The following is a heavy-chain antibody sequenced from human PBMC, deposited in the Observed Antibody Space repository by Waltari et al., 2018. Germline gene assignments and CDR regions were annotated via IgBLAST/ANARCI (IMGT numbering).Heavy chain of an antibody. CDR3: AKRIVGGPFDV. CDR2: IIPIFGTP. J-gene: IGHJ3*01. D-gene: IGHD1-26*01. CDR1: GGKFGSYA. Sequence: QVHLVQSGAEVRKPGSSVRVSCEASGGKFGSYAITWVRQAPGQGLGWMAGIIPIFGTPNYAQKFQGRVNVAADESTSTAYMELSSLRSDDTAIYYCAKRIVGGPFDVWGQGTVVIVSS. V-gene: IGHV1-69*12.